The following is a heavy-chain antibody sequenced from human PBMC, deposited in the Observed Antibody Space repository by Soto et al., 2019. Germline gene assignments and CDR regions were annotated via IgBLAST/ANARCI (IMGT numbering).Heavy chain of an antibody. J-gene: IGHJ4*02. D-gene: IGHD1-26*01. V-gene: IGHV3-23*01. CDR3: ASRGSGSYYDY. Sequence: EVQLLESGGGLVQPGGSLRLSCAASGFTFSSYAMRWVRQAPGKGLEWVSAISGSGGSTYYADSVKGRFTISRDNSKNTLYLQMNSLRAEDTAVYYWASRGSGSYYDYWGQGTLVTVSS. CDR1: GFTFSSYA. CDR2: ISGSGGST.